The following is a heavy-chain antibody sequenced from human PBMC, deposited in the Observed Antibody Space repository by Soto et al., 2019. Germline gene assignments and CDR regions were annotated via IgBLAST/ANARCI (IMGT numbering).Heavy chain of an antibody. D-gene: IGHD3-10*02. CDR2: IIPMFGTA. CDR1: GGTFSSYA. J-gene: IGHJ6*02. Sequence: QVPLVQSGAEVMKPGSSVKVSCKASGGTFSSYAISWVRQAPGQGLEWMGGIIPMFGTAKHAQKVQGRVTITADESTSTVYMELSRLIPDNTPIFYRASDRGGVLTMCPRVGMDVWGQGTTVTVSS. CDR3: ASDRGGVLTMCPRVGMDV. V-gene: IGHV1-69*01.